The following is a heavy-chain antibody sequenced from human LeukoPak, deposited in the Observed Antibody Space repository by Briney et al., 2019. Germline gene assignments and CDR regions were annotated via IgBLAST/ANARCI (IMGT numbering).Heavy chain of an antibody. CDR2: INAGNGNT. V-gene: IGHV1-3*01. D-gene: IGHD6-13*01. Sequence: ASVKVSCKASGGTFSSYAISWVRQAPGQRLEWMGWINAGNGNTKYSQKFQGRVTITRDTSASTAYMELSSLRSEDTAVYYCARRQYSSSWYVDYWGQGTLVTVSS. J-gene: IGHJ4*02. CDR1: GGTFSSYA. CDR3: ARRQYSSSWYVDY.